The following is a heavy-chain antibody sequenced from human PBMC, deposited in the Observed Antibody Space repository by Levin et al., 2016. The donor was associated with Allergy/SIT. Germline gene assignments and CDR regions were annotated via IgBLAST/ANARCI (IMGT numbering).Heavy chain of an antibody. D-gene: IGHD3-10*02. Sequence: WIRQPPGKGLEWVGFIRSKAYGGTTEYAASVKGRFTISRDDSKSIAYLQMNSLNTEDTAVYYCTSGLFGELLYLDYWGQGTLVTVSS. J-gene: IGHJ4*02. V-gene: IGHV3-49*02. CDR2: IRSKAYGGTT. CDR3: TSGLFGELLYLDY.